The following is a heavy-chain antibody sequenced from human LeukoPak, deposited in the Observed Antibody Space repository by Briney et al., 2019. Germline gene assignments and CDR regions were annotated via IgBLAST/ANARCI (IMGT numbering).Heavy chain of an antibody. D-gene: IGHD6-13*01. J-gene: IGHJ4*02. CDR3: ARDQIGSW. CDR1: GFTVSTNY. CDR2: ISGSSSHI. V-gene: IGHV3-11*06. Sequence: PGGSLRLSCAASGFTVSTNYMNWVRQAPGKGLEWISYISGSSSHINYADSVKGRFTISRDNAKKSVYLQMDSLRVEDTAVYYCARDQIGSWWGQGTLVIVSS.